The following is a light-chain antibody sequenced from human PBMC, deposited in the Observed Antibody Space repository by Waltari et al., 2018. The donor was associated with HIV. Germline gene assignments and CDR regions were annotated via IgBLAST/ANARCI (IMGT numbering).Light chain of an antibody. Sequence: EIVLTQSPGTLSLSPGERATLSCRASQSVSSSYLAWYQQKPGQAPRLLIYGASSRATGIPDRFSGSGSGPDFTLTISRLEPEDFAVYYRQQYGSSLITFGQGTRLEIK. V-gene: IGKV3-20*01. CDR1: QSVSSSY. CDR3: QQYGSSLIT. J-gene: IGKJ5*01. CDR2: GAS.